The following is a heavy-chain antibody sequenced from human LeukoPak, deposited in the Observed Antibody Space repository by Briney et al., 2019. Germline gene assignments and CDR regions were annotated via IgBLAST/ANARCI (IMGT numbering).Heavy chain of an antibody. CDR3: ATNKIGYYYMDV. D-gene: IGHD1/OR15-1a*01. CDR2: IIPIFGTA. CDR1: GGTFSSYA. Sequence: SVKVSCKASGGTFSSYAISWVRQAPGQGLEWMGGIIPIFGTANYAQKFQGRVTITTDESTSTAYMELSSLRSEDTAVYYCATNKIGYYYMDVWGKGTTVTVSS. V-gene: IGHV1-69*05. J-gene: IGHJ6*03.